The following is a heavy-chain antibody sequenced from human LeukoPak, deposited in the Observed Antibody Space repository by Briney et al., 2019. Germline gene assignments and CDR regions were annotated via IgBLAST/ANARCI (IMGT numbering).Heavy chain of an antibody. D-gene: IGHD2-2*01. CDR1: GFTFSSYA. CDR2: ISGSGGST. Sequence: GGSLSLSCAASGFTFSSYAMSWVRHAPGKGLDWVSAISGSGGSTYYADSVKGRFTISRDNSKNTLYLQMNSLRAEDTAVYYCAKDLMNIVVVPAALNWFDPWGQGTLVTVSS. V-gene: IGHV3-23*01. J-gene: IGHJ5*02. CDR3: AKDLMNIVVVPAALNWFDP.